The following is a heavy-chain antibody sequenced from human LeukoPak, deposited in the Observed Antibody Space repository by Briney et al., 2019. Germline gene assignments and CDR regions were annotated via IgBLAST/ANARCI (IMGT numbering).Heavy chain of an antibody. D-gene: IGHD3-3*01. CDR1: GYTFTSYD. J-gene: IGHJ6*02. CDR3: ARSDFWSGYYTGGMDV. CDR2: MNPNSGNT. V-gene: IGHV1-8*01. Sequence: GASVKVSCTASGYTFTSYDINWVRHATGQGLEWRGGMNPNSGNTGYAQKFQGRVTMTRNTSISTAYMELSSLRSEDTAVYYCARSDFWSGYYTGGMDVWGQGTTVTVSS.